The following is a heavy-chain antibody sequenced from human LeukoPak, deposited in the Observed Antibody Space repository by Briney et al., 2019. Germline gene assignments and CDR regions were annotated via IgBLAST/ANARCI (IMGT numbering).Heavy chain of an antibody. CDR2: ISAYNGDT. J-gene: IGHJ6*02. V-gene: IGHV1-18*01. Sequence: ASVRVSCKAFGYTFTNFGITWVRQAPGQGLEWMGWISAYNGDTKYGQNFQGRVTMTTDTSTTTAYMDLRSLRSEDTAVYYCATDSSGPGYYYYGMDVWGQGTTVTVSS. CDR3: ATDSSGPGYYYYGMDV. D-gene: IGHD6-19*01. CDR1: GYTFTNFG.